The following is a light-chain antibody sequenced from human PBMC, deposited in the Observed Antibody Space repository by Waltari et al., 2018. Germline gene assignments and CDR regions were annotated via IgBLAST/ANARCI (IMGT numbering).Light chain of an antibody. CDR3: QQLNTYPIFT. CDR1: QGISSY. V-gene: IGKV1-9*01. CDR2: AAS. J-gene: IGKJ3*01. Sequence: DIQLTQSQSFLSASVGDRVTITCRASQGISSYLAWYQQKPGKAPKLLIYAASTLESGVPSRFSGSGSGTEFTLTITSLQPEDFATYYCQQLNTYPIFTFGPGTKVEIK.